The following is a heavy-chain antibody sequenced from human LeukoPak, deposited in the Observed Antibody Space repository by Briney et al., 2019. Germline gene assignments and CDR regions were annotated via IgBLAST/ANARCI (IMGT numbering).Heavy chain of an antibody. Sequence: SETLSLTCTVSGGSISSYYWSWIRQPAGKGLEWIGRIYTSGSTNYNPSLKSRVTMSVDTSKNQFSLKLSSVTAADTAVYYCARRVAYCGGDCYSGAFDIWGQGAMVTVSS. D-gene: IGHD2-21*02. V-gene: IGHV4-4*07. CDR2: IYTSGST. CDR1: GGSISSYY. J-gene: IGHJ3*02. CDR3: ARRVAYCGGDCYSGAFDI.